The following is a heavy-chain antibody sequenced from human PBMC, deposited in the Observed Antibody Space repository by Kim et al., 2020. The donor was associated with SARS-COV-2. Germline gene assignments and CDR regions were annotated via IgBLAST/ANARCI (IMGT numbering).Heavy chain of an antibody. J-gene: IGHJ6*02. CDR1: GYSFTSYW. CDR3: ARLRMLRSSSGYYYYGMDV. Sequence: GESLKISCKGSGYSFTSYWIGWVRQMPGKGLEWMGIIYPGDSDTRYSPSFQGQVTISADKSISTAYLQWSSLKASDTAMYYCARLRMLRSSSGYYYYGMDVWGQGTTVTVSS. V-gene: IGHV5-51*01. CDR2: IYPGDSDT. D-gene: IGHD6-6*01.